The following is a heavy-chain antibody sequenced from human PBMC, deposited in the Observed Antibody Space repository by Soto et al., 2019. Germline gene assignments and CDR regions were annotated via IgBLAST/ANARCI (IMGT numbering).Heavy chain of an antibody. Sequence: EVQLVESGGGLVQPGGSLRLSCAASGFTFSRYWMHWVRQPPGKGLVLVSRTNGDGSSTNYADSVKGRFTISRDNAKNTLYLQMNSLRAEDTAVYYCARDDNPDYWGQGTLVTVSS. CDR1: GFTFSRYW. V-gene: IGHV3-74*01. CDR2: TNGDGSST. J-gene: IGHJ4*02. D-gene: IGHD1-20*01. CDR3: ARDDNPDY.